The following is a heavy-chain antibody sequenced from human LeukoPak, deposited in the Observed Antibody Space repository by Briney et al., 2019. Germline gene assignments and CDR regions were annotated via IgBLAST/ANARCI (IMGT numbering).Heavy chain of an antibody. D-gene: IGHD3-10*01. CDR1: GGSISSGGYS. Sequence: SETLSLTCAVSGGSISSGGYSWSWIRQPPGKGLEWIGYIYHSGSTYYNPSLKSRVTISVDRSKNQFSLKLSSVTAADTAVHYCARAPYGSGSYPFDYWGQGTLVTVSS. J-gene: IGHJ4*02. V-gene: IGHV4-30-2*01. CDR2: IYHSGST. CDR3: ARAPYGSGSYPFDY.